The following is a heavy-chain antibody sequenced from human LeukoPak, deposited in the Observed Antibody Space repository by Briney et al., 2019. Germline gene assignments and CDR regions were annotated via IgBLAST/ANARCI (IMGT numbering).Heavy chain of an antibody. V-gene: IGHV4-59*08. CDR1: GGSISSYY. CDR3: ARGNYGDYVYYFDY. J-gene: IGHJ4*02. D-gene: IGHD4-17*01. CDR2: IYYSGST. Sequence: PSETLSLTCTVSGGSISSYYWSWIRQPPGKGLEWIGYIYYSGSTNYNPSLKSRVTISVDTSKNQFSLKLSSVTAADTAVYYCARGNYGDYVYYFDYWGRGTLVTVSS.